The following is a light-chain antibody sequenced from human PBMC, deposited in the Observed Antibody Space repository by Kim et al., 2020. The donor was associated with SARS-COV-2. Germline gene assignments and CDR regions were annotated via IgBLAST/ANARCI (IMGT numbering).Light chain of an antibody. Sequence: RSVTSSCTGTSSDGGGYKFVSWYQQHPGKAPKLIIYEVSKRPSGVPDRFSGSKSGNTASLTVSGLQAEDEADYYCSSHAGSNNLVFGGGTKLTVL. CDR1: SSDGGGYKF. V-gene: IGLV2-8*01. CDR2: EVS. J-gene: IGLJ3*02. CDR3: SSHAGSNNLV.